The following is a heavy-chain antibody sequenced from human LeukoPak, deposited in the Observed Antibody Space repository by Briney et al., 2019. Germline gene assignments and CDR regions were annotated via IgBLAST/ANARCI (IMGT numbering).Heavy chain of an antibody. V-gene: IGHV3-30-3*01. D-gene: IGHD6-6*01. CDR2: ISYDGSNK. J-gene: IGHJ4*02. CDR1: GFTFSSYA. CDR3: AREGRGIAAL. Sequence: GGSLRLSCAASGFTFSSYAMHWVRQAPGKGLEWVAVISYDGSNKYYADSVKGRLTISRDNSKNTLYLQMNSLRAEDTAVYYCAREGRGIAALWGQGTLVTVSS.